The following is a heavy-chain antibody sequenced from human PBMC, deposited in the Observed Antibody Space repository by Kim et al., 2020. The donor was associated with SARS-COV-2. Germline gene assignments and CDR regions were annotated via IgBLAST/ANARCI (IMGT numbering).Heavy chain of an antibody. D-gene: IGHD5-12*01. Sequence: GGSLRLSCAASGFTFSSYGMHWVRQAPGKGLEWVAVIWYDGSNKYYADSVKGRFTTSRDKSKNTLYVQMNSLRVEDTAVYYCARAAGERVVATIGFDYWGQGTLVTVSS. V-gene: IGHV3-33*01. J-gene: IGHJ4*02. CDR2: IWYDGSNK. CDR1: GFTFSSYG. CDR3: ARAAGERVVATIGFDY.